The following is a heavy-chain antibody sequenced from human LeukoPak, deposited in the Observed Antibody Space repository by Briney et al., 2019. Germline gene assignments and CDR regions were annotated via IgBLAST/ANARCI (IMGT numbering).Heavy chain of an antibody. Sequence: ASVKVSCKASGYTFTSYDINWVRQATGQGFEWMGWMNPNSGNTGYAQKFQGRVTITRNTSISTAYMELSSLRSEDTAVYYCARSSSSWFSDYMDVWGKGTTVTVSS. D-gene: IGHD6-13*01. J-gene: IGHJ6*03. CDR3: ARSSSSWFSDYMDV. CDR1: GYTFTSYD. CDR2: MNPNSGNT. V-gene: IGHV1-8*03.